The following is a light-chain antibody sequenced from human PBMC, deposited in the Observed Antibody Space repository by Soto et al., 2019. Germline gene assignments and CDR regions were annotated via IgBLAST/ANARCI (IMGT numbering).Light chain of an antibody. J-gene: IGLJ2*01. CDR2: KDS. CDR1: NSNIGSNT. V-gene: IGLV1-44*01. CDR3: ATWDDSLNVLV. Sequence: QSVLTQPPSASGTPGQRVTISCSGSNSNIGSNTVHWYQQLSGTAPKLLIYKDSQRPSGVPGRVSGSKSDTSASLATSGLQSEDEGEYYCATWDDSLNVLVFGGGTKLTVL.